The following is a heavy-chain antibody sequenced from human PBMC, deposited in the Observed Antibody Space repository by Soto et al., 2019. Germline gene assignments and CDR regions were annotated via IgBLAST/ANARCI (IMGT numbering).Heavy chain of an antibody. CDR1: GITFTNYW. V-gene: IGHV3-74*01. J-gene: IGHJ2*01. Sequence: LRLSCVASGITFTNYWMHWGRQVPGKGLVWVARVDSDGRGTSYADFVKGRFTISRDNAKNTLYLQMNSLRVEDTAMYHCARTIAAAGGRRYFDLWGRGTLDTVSS. CDR2: VDSDGRGT. D-gene: IGHD6-13*01. CDR3: ARTIAAAGGRRYFDL.